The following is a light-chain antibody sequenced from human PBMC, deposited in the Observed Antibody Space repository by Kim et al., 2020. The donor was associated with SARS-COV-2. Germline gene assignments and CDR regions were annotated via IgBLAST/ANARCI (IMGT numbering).Light chain of an antibody. V-gene: IGKV3-15*01. J-gene: IGKJ1*01. CDR3: QQYDEWPWT. Sequence: VPQGERVTRSCRSNKNVNDNLAWYQQKPGQPPRLLVYGGSVTPTYIPARFSGSGSKTEYTLTVTSLQSEDFAIYYCQQYDEWPWTFGQGTKVDIK. CDR2: GGS. CDR1: KNVNDN.